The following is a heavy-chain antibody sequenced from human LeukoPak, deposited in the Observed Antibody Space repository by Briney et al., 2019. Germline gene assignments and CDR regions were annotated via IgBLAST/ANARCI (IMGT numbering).Heavy chain of an antibody. D-gene: IGHD5-24*01. V-gene: IGHV3-30-3*01. J-gene: IGHJ4*02. CDR2: ISYDGSNK. Sequence: PGRSLRLSCAASGFTFSSYAMHWVRQAPGKGLEWVAVISYDGSNKYYADSVKGRFTISRDNSKNTLYLQMNSLRAEDTAVYYCARAVGLQLGYFDYWGQGTLVTVSS. CDR3: ARAVGLQLGYFDY. CDR1: GFTFSSYA.